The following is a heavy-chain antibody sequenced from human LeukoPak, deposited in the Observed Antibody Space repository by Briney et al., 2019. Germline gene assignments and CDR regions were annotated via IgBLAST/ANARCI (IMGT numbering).Heavy chain of an antibody. V-gene: IGHV4-30-2*01. J-gene: IGHJ4*02. CDR1: GGSISSGGYS. Sequence: SETLSLTCAVSGGSISSGGYSWSWIRQPPGKGLEWIGYIYHSGSTSYNPSLKSRVTISVDRSKNQFSLKLSSVTAADTAVYYCARGTYDSSASYYFDYWGQGTLVTVSS. CDR2: IYHSGST. CDR3: ARGTYDSSASYYFDY. D-gene: IGHD3-22*01.